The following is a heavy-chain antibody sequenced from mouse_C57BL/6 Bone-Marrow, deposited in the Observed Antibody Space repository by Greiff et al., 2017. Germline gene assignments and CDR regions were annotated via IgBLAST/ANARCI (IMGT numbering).Heavy chain of an antibody. CDR1: GYTFTSYW. V-gene: IGHV1-69*01. CDR2: IDPSDSYT. D-gene: IGHD2-3*01. Sequence: VQLQQPGAELVMPGASVKLSCKASGYTFTSYWMHWVKQRPGQGLEWIGEIDPSDSYTNYNQKFKGKSPLTVDKSSSTAYMQLSSLTSEDSAVYYCARNEGYYGCAYWGQGTLVTVSA. CDR3: ARNEGYYGCAY. J-gene: IGHJ3*01.